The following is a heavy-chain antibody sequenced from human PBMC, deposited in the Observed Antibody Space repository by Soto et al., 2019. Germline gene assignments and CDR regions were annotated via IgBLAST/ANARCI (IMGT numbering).Heavy chain of an antibody. CDR2: INRDGSTT. V-gene: IGHV3-74*01. D-gene: IGHD3-10*01. Sequence: QLVESGGKLVQPGGSLRLSCAASGFTFSDNWMHWVRQTPGKVLVWVARINRDGSTTNYAGSVKGRFTISRDNAKDTLYLQMNSLRAEDTAVYYCARDRVAGSGSSDSWGQGTLVTVSS. CDR1: GFTFSDNW. J-gene: IGHJ4*02. CDR3: ARDRVAGSGSSDS.